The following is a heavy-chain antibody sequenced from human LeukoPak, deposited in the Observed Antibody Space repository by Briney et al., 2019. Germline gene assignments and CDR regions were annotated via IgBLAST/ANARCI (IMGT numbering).Heavy chain of an antibody. CDR3: AGQGGAYFDY. Sequence: TGGSLRLSCAASGFTFSSYSMNWVRQAPGKGLEWVSSISSSSSYIYYADSVKGRFTISRDNAKNSLFLQMNDLRAEDTAVYYCAGQGGAYFDYWGQGTLVTVSS. V-gene: IGHV3-21*06. CDR1: GFTFSSYS. CDR2: ISSSSSYI. J-gene: IGHJ4*02.